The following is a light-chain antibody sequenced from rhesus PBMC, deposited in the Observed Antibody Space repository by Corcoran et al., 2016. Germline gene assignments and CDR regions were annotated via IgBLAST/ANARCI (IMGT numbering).Light chain of an antibody. Sequence: QAALTQPRSVSGSPGQSVTISCTGTSSDIGTYSYVSWYQQHPGTAPKLMIYEVIKRPSGVSDRFSVSKSGNTASLTISGLQAEDEADYYCSSYAGSNTLYIFGAGTRLTVL. CDR1: SSDIGTYSY. CDR2: EVI. V-gene: IGLV2-32*02. J-gene: IGLJ1*01. CDR3: SSYAGSNTLYI.